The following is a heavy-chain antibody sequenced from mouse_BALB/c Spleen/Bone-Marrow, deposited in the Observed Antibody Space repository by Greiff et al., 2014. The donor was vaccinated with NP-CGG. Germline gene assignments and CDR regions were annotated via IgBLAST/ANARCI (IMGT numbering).Heavy chain of an antibody. Sequence: QVHVKQSGSVLVRPGASVKPSCKASGYTFTSSWMHWAKQRPGQGLEWIGEIHPNSGNTNYNEKFKGKATLTVDTSSSTAYVDLSSLTSEDSAVYYCAREKIYGNYLWYFDVWGAGTTVTVSS. CDR2: IHPNSGNT. V-gene: IGHV1S130*01. D-gene: IGHD2-1*01. CDR3: AREKIYGNYLWYFDV. J-gene: IGHJ1*01. CDR1: GYTFTSSW.